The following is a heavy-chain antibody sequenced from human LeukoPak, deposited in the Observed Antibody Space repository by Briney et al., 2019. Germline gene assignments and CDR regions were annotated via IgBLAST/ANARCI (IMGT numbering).Heavy chain of an antibody. D-gene: IGHD2-21*02. CDR1: GFTVSSNY. CDR2: IYSGGST. CDR3: ARCGGDSPYYYYYGMDV. J-gene: IGHJ6*02. V-gene: IGHV3-66*01. Sequence: GGSLRLSCAASGFTVSSNYMSWVRQAPGKGLEWVSVIYSGGSTYYADSVKGRFTISRDNSKSTLYLQMNSLRAEDTAVYYCARCGGDSPYYYYYGMDVWGQGTTVTVSS.